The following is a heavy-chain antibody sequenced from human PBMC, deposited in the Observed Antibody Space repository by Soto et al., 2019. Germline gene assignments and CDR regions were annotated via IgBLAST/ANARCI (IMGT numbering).Heavy chain of an antibody. J-gene: IGHJ4*02. CDR2: IIPIFGTA. Sequence: ASVKVSCKASGGTFSSYAISWVRQAPGQGLEWMGGIIPIFGTANYAQKFQGRVTITADKSTSTAYMELSSLRSEDTAVYYCATTNNPRYYDFWSGPLDYWGQGTLVTVSS. D-gene: IGHD3-3*01. CDR1: GGTFSSYA. CDR3: ATTNNPRYYDFWSGPLDY. V-gene: IGHV1-69*06.